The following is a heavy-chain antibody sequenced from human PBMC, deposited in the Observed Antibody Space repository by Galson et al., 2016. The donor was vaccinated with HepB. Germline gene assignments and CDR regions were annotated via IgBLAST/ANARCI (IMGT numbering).Heavy chain of an antibody. Sequence: SLRLSCAASGFTFSRYWMTWVRQAPGKGLEWVANIKQDGSGIYYGDSVKGRFTISRDNAKSSLYLQMNSLRAEDTAVYYCASLSKYYYDSSGYHNFDCWDQGTLVTVSS. CDR2: IKQDGSGI. D-gene: IGHD3-22*01. CDR1: GFTFSRYW. V-gene: IGHV3-7*03. J-gene: IGHJ4*02. CDR3: ASLSKYYYDSSGYHNFDC.